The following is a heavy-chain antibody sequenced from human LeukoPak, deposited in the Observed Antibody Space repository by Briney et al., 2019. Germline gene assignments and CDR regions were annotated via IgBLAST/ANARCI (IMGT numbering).Heavy chain of an antibody. V-gene: IGHV3-23*01. Sequence: GGSLRLSCAASGFTFSSYGMTWVRQAPGKGLEWVSAISGRDTNTYYADSVKGRFTISRDNSKNTLYLQMNSLRAEDTAVYYCAKRSDYGSNGNYFDSWGQGTPVTVSS. J-gene: IGHJ4*02. CDR1: GFTFSSYG. CDR3: AKRSDYGSNGNYFDS. D-gene: IGHD4-17*01. CDR2: ISGRDTNT.